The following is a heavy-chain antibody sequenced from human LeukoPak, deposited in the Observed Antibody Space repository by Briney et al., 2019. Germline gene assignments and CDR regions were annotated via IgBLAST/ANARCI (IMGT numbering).Heavy chain of an antibody. CDR2: IWYDGSNK. D-gene: IGHD1-1*01. V-gene: IGHV3-33*01. J-gene: IGHJ4*02. CDR1: GFTFSSYG. CDR3: ARDRNVDYFDY. Sequence: GGSLRLSCAASGFTFSSYGMHWVRQAPGKGLEWVAVIWYDGSNKYYADSVKGRFTISRDNSKNTLYLQMNSLRAEDTAVYYCARDRNVDYFDYWGQGTLVTVAS.